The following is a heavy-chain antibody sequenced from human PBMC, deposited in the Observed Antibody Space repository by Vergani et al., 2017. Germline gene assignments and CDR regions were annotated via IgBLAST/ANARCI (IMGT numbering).Heavy chain of an antibody. V-gene: IGHV4-4*07. D-gene: IGHD3-3*01. Sequence: QVQLQESGPGLVKPSETLSLTCTASGGSISSYYWSWIRQPAGKGLEWIGRIYTSGSNNYNPSLKSRVTMSVDTSKNQFSLKLSSVTAADTAVYYCARVHDFWSGRNWFDPWGQGTLVTVSS. CDR1: GGSISSYY. CDR2: IYTSGSN. CDR3: ARVHDFWSGRNWFDP. J-gene: IGHJ5*02.